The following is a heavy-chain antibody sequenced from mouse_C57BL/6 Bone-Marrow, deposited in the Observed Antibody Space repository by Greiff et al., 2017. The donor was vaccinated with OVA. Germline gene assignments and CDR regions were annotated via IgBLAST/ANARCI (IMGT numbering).Heavy chain of an antibody. CDR2: IDPNSGGT. CDR1: GYTFTSYW. V-gene: IGHV1-72*01. D-gene: IGHD1-1*01. J-gene: IGHJ1*03. CDR3: ARGSPYYGKGYWYFDV. Sequence: VKLQQPGAELVKPGASVKLSCKASGYTFTSYWMHWVKQRPGRGLEWIGRIDPNSGGTKYNEKFKSKATLTVDKPSSTAYMQLSSLTSEDSAVYYCARGSPYYGKGYWYFDVWGTGTTVTVSS.